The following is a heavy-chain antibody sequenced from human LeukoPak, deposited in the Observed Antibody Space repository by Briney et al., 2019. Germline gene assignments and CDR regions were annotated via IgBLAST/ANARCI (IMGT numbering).Heavy chain of an antibody. CDR1: GFTFSNYA. D-gene: IGHD3-16*01. Sequence: GGSLRLSCAASGFTFSNYAMSWVRQAPGKGLEWVSLISDSAGSTYYADSVKGRCTISRDNSKNTLYLQLNSLRAEDTAVYYCAKDLMITFGGSDYWGQGTLVTVSS. V-gene: IGHV3-23*01. CDR3: AKDLMITFGGSDY. J-gene: IGHJ4*02. CDR2: ISDSAGST.